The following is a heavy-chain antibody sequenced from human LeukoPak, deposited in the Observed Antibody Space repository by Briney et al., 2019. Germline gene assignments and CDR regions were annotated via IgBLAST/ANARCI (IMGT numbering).Heavy chain of an antibody. J-gene: IGHJ5*02. CDR2: INPNSGGT. CDR1: GYTSTGYY. V-gene: IGHV1-2*02. Sequence: ASVKVSCKASGYTSTGYYMHWVRQAPGQGLEWMGWINPNSGGTNYAQKFQGRVTMTRDTSISTAYMELSRLRSDDTAVYYCARDRRGGIAAAVNWFDPWGQGTLVTVSS. D-gene: IGHD6-13*01. CDR3: ARDRRGGIAAAVNWFDP.